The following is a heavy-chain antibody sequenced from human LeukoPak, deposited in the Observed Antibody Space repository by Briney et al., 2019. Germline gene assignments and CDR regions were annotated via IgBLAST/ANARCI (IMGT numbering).Heavy chain of an antibody. CDR1: GFTFRSFA. CDR2: IWYDGSKK. J-gene: IGHJ4*02. Sequence: GGSLRLSCAASGFTFRSFAIHWVRQAPGKGLEWVAFIWYDGSKKYYADSVKGRFTISRDNSKNTLYLQMNSLRAEDTAVYYCAKFYDFGDSRGYFDYWGQGTLVTVSS. D-gene: IGHD4-17*01. V-gene: IGHV3-30*02. CDR3: AKFYDFGDSRGYFDY.